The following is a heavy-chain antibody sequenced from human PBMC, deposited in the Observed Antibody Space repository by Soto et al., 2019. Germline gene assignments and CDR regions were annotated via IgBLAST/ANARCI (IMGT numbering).Heavy chain of an antibody. D-gene: IGHD3-3*01. J-gene: IGHJ4*02. CDR2: IYYSGST. Sequence: SETLSLTCTVSGGSISSYYWSWIRQPPGKGLEWIGYIYYSGSTNYNPSLKSRVTISVDTSKNQFSLKLSSVTAADTAVYYCARANTIFGVATFDYWGQGTLVTVS. CDR1: GGSISSYY. CDR3: ARANTIFGVATFDY. V-gene: IGHV4-59*01.